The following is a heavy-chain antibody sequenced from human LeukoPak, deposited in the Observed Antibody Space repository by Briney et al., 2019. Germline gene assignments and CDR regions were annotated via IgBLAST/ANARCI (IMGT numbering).Heavy chain of an antibody. V-gene: IGHV1-24*01. D-gene: IGHD6-19*01. CDR1: GYTLTELS. J-gene: IGHJ4*02. CDR3: ATEGGAVAGLFDY. Sequence: ASVKVSCKVSGYTLTELSMHWVRQAPGKGREWMGGFDPEDGETIYAQKFQGRVTMTEDTFTATAHMAMSSLRAEDTAVYYCATEGGAVAGLFDYWGQGTLVTVSS. CDR2: FDPEDGET.